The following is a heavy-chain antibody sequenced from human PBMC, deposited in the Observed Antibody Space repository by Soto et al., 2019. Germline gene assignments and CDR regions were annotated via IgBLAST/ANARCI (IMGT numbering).Heavy chain of an antibody. Sequence: ASLKVSCKASGYTFTSYDINWARQATGQGLEWMGWMNPNSGNTGYAQKFQGRVTMTRNTSISTAYMELSSLRSDDAALYFCERAPATSYYYYYMDVWGKGTTVNVSS. CDR3: ERAPATSYYYYYMDV. V-gene: IGHV1-8*01. CDR2: MNPNSGNT. CDR1: GYTFTSYD. D-gene: IGHD1-1*01. J-gene: IGHJ6*03.